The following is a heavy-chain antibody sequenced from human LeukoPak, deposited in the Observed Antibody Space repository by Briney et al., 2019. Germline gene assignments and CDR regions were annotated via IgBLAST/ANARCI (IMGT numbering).Heavy chain of an antibody. CDR2: INPNSGGT. Sequence: EASVKVSCKASGYTFTGYYMHWVRQAPGQGLEWMGWINPNSGGTNYAQKFQGWVTMTRDTSISTAYMELSRLRSDDTAVYYCARNGRDSGYCSSTSCHDLFDPWGQGTLVTVSS. CDR3: ARNGRDSGYCSSTSCHDLFDP. J-gene: IGHJ5*02. D-gene: IGHD2-2*01. V-gene: IGHV1-2*04. CDR1: GYTFTGYY.